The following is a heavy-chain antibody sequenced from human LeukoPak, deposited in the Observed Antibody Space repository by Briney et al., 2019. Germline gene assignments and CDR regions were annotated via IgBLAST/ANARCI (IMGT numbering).Heavy chain of an antibody. CDR3: ARYPCSSTSCYAGWFDP. CDR2: ISSSSSTI. V-gene: IGHV3-48*01. D-gene: IGHD2-2*01. CDR1: GFTFSSYS. J-gene: IGHJ5*02. Sequence: GGSLRLSCAASGFTFSSYSMNWVRQAPGKGLEWDSYISSSSSTIYYADSVKGRFTISRDNAKNSLYLQMNSLRAEDTAVYYCARYPCSSTSCYAGWFDPWGQGTLVTASS.